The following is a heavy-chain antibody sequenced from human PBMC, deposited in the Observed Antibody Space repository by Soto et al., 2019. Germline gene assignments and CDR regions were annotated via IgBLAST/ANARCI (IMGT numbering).Heavy chain of an antibody. CDR2: IGRDGGST. J-gene: IGHJ4*02. CDR3: ARDVSNSVDY. Sequence: EVQLVESGGGLVQPGRSLRLSCAASGFTFSTYWMHWVRQVPGKGLVWVSRIGRDGGSTNYADSVKDRFTISRDNAKNTLYLQMNSLRGEDTAVYYCARDVSNSVDYWGQGTLVTVSS. D-gene: IGHD4-4*01. V-gene: IGHV3-74*01. CDR1: GFTFSTYW.